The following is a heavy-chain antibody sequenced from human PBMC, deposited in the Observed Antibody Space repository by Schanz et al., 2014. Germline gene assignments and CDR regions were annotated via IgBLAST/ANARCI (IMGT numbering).Heavy chain of an antibody. CDR1: GYTFTTYY. J-gene: IGHJ4*02. CDR3: AGDGEAAADCDY. Sequence: QVQLVQSGAEVKKPGVSVKVSCKASGYTFTTYYIHWVRQAPGQGLEWMGKINPSGGSTSYAQKFQGRVTMTRDTSTSAVYMELSSLRSEDTAVYYCAGDGEAAADCDYWGQGTLVTVSS. V-gene: IGHV1-46*03. CDR2: INPSGGST. D-gene: IGHD6-13*01.